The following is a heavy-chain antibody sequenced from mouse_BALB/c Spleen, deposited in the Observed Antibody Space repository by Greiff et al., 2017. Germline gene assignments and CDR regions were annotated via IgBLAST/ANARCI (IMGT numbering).Heavy chain of an antibody. J-gene: IGHJ1*01. V-gene: IGHV2-9*02. D-gene: IGHD2-14*01. Sequence: VMLVESGPGLVAPSQSLSITCTVSGFSLTSYGVHWVRQPPGKGLEWLGVIWAGGSTNYNSALMSRLSISKDNSKSQVFLKMNSLQTDDTAMYYCARDQAYYRYDGWYFDVWGAGTTVTVSS. CDR1: GFSLTSYG. CDR2: IWAGGST. CDR3: ARDQAYYRYDGWYFDV.